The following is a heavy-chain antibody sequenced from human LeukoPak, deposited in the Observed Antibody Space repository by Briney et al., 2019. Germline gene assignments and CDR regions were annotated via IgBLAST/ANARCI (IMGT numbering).Heavy chain of an antibody. V-gene: IGHV1-46*01. CDR2: IIPSSGAT. D-gene: IGHD3-16*01. J-gene: IGHJ4*02. Sequence: ASVKVSCKASGYTFTDYYLHWVRQAPGHGLEWMGIIIPSSGATNYAQKFQGRVTMTRDTSTSTVYMELTNLKSEDTAVYFCVRELGGGYFDYWGQGTLVTVSS. CDR3: VRELGGGYFDY. CDR1: GYTFTDYY.